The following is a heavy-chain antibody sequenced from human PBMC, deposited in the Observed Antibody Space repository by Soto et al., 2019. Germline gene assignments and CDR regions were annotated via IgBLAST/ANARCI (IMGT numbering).Heavy chain of an antibody. D-gene: IGHD2-15*01. J-gene: IGHJ6*02. CDR3: ARGLRTGNYGMDD. Sequence: SVKVSCKASGGTFDNYAVSWVRQAPGQGLEWMGGIIPMFETVNYAQRFQGRLTIAADESTSTAYMELTSLTSADTAIYFCARGLRTGNYGMDDWGQGTTVTVSS. CDR2: IIPMFETV. CDR1: GGTFDNYA. V-gene: IGHV1-69*13.